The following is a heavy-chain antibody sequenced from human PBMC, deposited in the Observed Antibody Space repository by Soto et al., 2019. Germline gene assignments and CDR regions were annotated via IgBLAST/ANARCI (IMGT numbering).Heavy chain of an antibody. CDR3: AKLGQVFDWLLRYYYYYGMDV. D-gene: IGHD3-9*01. CDR1: GFTVSSYA. CDR2: ISGSGGST. J-gene: IGHJ6*02. Sequence: GGSLRLSCAASGFTVSSYAMSWVRQAPGKGLEWVSAISGSGGSTYYADSVKGRFTISRDNSKNTLYLQMNSLRAEDTAVYYCAKLGQVFDWLLRYYYYYGMDVWGQGTTVTVSS. V-gene: IGHV3-23*01.